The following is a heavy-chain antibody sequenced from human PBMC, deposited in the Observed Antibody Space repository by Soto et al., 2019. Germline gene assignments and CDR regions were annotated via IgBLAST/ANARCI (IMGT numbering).Heavy chain of an antibody. CDR2: IYHSGST. V-gene: IGHV4-4*02. Sequence: QVQLQESGPGLVKPSGTLSLTCAVSGGSISSSNWWSWVRQPPGKGLEWIGEIYHSGSTNYNPSLKSRAPXSXDXXKTQFSLKLSSVTAAATAVYYCAIVWTTGTNWFDPWGQGTLVTVSS. D-gene: IGHD4-17*01. CDR3: AIVWTTGTNWFDP. J-gene: IGHJ5*02. CDR1: GGSISSSNW.